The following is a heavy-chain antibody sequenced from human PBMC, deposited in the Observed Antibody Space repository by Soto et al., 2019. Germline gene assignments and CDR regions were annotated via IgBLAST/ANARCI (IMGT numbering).Heavy chain of an antibody. CDR3: ARERQPYISSQGVWFGP. CDR1: GGSVSSGGYY. J-gene: IGHJ5*02. CDR2: IYYSGNS. V-gene: IGHV4-31*03. Sequence: SETLSLTCTVSGGSVSSGGYYWSWIRQHPVKGLEWIGNIYYSGNSHYSPALRSRLTISIDTSKNQFSLRLSSVTAADTTVYYCARERQPYISSQGVWFGPWGQGTLVTVSS. D-gene: IGHD3-3*02.